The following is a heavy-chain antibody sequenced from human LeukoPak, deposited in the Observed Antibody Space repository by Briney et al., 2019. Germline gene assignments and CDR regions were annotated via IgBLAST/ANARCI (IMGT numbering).Heavy chain of an antibody. CDR1: GFTFSVSW. D-gene: IGHD1-1*01. J-gene: IGHJ4*02. Sequence: PGGSLRPSCAVSGFTFSVSWMSWLRQAPGKGVEWVANIKYDGNEKYYVDSVKGRFTISRDNVKNSLYLQMNSLSAEDTAVYYCARGGTTFEHWGQGILVTVSS. CDR2: IKYDGNEK. V-gene: IGHV3-7*01. CDR3: ARGGTTFEH.